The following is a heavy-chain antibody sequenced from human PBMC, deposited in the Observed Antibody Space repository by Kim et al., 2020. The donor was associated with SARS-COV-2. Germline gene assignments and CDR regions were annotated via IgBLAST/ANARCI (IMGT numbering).Heavy chain of an antibody. Sequence: SETLSLTCTVSGGSISSSCYYWGWIRQPPGKGLEWIGSIYYSGSTYYNPSLKSRVTISVDTSKNQFSLKLSSMTAADTAVYYCARRGRLWFDQGDGMDVWGQGTTVTVSS. CDR2: IYYSGST. V-gene: IGHV4-39*01. CDR3: ARRGRLWFDQGDGMDV. D-gene: IGHD3-10*01. CDR1: GGSISSSCYY. J-gene: IGHJ6*02.